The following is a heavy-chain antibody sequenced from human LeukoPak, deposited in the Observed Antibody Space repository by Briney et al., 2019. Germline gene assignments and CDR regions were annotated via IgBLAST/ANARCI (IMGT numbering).Heavy chain of an antibody. CDR1: GYTFTSYD. J-gene: IGHJ4*02. CDR2: MNPNSGNT. Sequence: ASVKVSCKASGYTFTSYDINWVRQATGQGLEWMGWMNPNSGNTGYAQKFQGRVTITRNTSISTAYMELSSLRSEDTVVYYCARGQEQWEPASYWGQGTLVTVSS. CDR3: ARGQEQWEPASY. V-gene: IGHV1-8*03. D-gene: IGHD1-26*01.